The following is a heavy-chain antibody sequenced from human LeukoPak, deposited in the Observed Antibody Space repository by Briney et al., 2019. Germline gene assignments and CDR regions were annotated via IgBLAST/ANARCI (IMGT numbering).Heavy chain of an antibody. V-gene: IGHV4-59*01. CDR1: GGSISSYY. CDR3: ARDGSGWAIDY. CDR2: IYYSGST. J-gene: IGHJ4*02. Sequence: PSETLPLTCTVSGGSISSYYWSWIRQPPGKGLEWIGYIYYSGSTNYNPSLKSRVTISVDTSKNQFSLKLSSVTAEDMAVYYCARDGSGWAIDYWGQGTLVTVSS. D-gene: IGHD6-19*01.